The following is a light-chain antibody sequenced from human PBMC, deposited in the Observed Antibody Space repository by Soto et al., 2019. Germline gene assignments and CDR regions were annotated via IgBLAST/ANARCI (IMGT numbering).Light chain of an antibody. CDR3: CSYAGDYTFV. J-gene: IGLJ1*01. V-gene: IGLV2-11*01. CDR2: DVK. CDR1: SSDVGGYNY. Sequence: QPALTQPRSVSGSPGQSVTISCTGTSSDVGGYNYVSWYQQHPGRAPRVMIYDVKTRPSGVPDRFSGSKSGNTASLTISELQAEDEADYYCCSYAGDYTFVFGTGTKLTVL.